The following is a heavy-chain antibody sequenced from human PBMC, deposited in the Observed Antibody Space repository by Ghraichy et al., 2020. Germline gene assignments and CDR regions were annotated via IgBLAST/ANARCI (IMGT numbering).Heavy chain of an antibody. CDR2: IYHSGST. V-gene: IGHV4-4*02. D-gene: IGHD4-17*01. Sequence: GSLRLSCAVSGGSISSSNWWSWVRQPPGKGLEWIGEIYHSGSTNYSPSLKSRVTISVDKSKNQFSLKLSSVTAADTAVYYCARVHGDFTKDYYYYGMDVWGQGTTVTVSS. CDR1: GGSISSSNW. J-gene: IGHJ6*02. CDR3: ARVHGDFTKDYYYYGMDV.